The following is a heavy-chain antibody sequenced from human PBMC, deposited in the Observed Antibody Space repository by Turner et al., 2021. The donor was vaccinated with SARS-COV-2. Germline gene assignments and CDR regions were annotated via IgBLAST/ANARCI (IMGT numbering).Heavy chain of an antibody. J-gene: IGHJ6*02. Sequence: QVQLVQSGAEVKKPGASVKVSCKASGYTFIGYYMHWVRQAPGQGLEWMGWINPNSGDTNYAQKFQGRVTMTRDTSISTAYMELSRLRSDDTAVYYCATDQFDGMDVWGQGTTVTVSS. CDR1: GYTFIGYY. CDR2: INPNSGDT. V-gene: IGHV1-2*02. CDR3: ATDQFDGMDV. D-gene: IGHD3-10*01.